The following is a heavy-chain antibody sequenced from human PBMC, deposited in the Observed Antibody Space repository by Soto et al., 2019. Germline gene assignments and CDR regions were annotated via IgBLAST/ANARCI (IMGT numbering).Heavy chain of an antibody. CDR3: ARDGGQQLVSPY. V-gene: IGHV1-69*13. J-gene: IGHJ4*02. D-gene: IGHD6-13*01. CDR1: GGPFSSYA. CDR2: IIPIFGTA. Sequence: SVKVSCKASGGPFSSYAICWVRQALGQGLEWMGGIIPIFGTANYAQKFQGRVTITADESTSTAYMELSSLRSEDTAVYYCARDGGQQLVSPYWGQGTLVTVSS.